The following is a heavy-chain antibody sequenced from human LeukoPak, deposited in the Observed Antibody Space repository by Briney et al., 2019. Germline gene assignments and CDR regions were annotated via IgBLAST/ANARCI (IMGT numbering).Heavy chain of an antibody. D-gene: IGHD3-10*01. CDR3: ARDSMVRGVIITDAFDI. CDR2: ISAYNGNT. J-gene: IGHJ3*02. CDR1: GGTFSSYA. V-gene: IGHV1-18*01. Sequence: GASVKVSCKASGGTFSSYAISWVRQAPGQGLEWMGWISAYNGNTNYAQKLQGRVTMTRDMSTGTVYMELSSLRSEDTAVYYCARDSMVRGVIITDAFDIWGQGTMVTVSS.